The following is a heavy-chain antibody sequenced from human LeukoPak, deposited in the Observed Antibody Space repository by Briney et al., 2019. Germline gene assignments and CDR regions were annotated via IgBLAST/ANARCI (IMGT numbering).Heavy chain of an antibody. Sequence: GGSLRLSCAASGFTFTSYWMSWVRQAPGRGLEWVANIKKDGTEKNYVDSVKGRFTISRDNAKNSMSLQMNSLRAEDAAVYYCAREGVLAGVDYWGQGSLVIVSS. CDR3: AREGVLAGVDY. CDR2: IKKDGTEK. CDR1: GFTFTSYW. D-gene: IGHD3-3*02. J-gene: IGHJ4*02. V-gene: IGHV3-7*01.